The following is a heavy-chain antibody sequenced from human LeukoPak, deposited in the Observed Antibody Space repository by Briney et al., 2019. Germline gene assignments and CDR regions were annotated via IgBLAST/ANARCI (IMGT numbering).Heavy chain of an antibody. V-gene: IGHV4-31*03. CDR3: ASAAGNWFDP. J-gene: IGHJ5*02. CDR2: IYYSGST. Sequence: SETLSLTCTVSGGSIYRNGYYSTWIRQHPRKGLEWIGYIYYSGSTYYNPSLKSRASMSEDTSKNQFFLHLSSVTAADTAVYYCASAAGNWFDPWGPGTLVTVPS. CDR1: GGSIYRNGYY. D-gene: IGHD3-10*01.